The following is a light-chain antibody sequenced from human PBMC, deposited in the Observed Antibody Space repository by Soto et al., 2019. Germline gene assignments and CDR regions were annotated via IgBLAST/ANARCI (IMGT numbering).Light chain of an antibody. Sequence: QSVLTQPRSVSGSPGQSVTISCTGTSSDVGGYNYVSWYQQHPGKAPKLMIYDVSKRPSGVPDRFSGSKSGNTASLTTSGLQAEDEADYYCCSYAGSYTYVFGTGTKVTV. CDR1: SSDVGGYNY. CDR3: CSYAGSYTYV. J-gene: IGLJ1*01. V-gene: IGLV2-11*01. CDR2: DVS.